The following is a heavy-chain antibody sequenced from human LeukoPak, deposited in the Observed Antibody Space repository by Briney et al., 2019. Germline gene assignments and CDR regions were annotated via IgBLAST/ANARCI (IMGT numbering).Heavy chain of an antibody. CDR1: GYTFTGYY. CDR2: INPNSGGT. CDR3: ARGPTTVSYYYYYMDV. Sequence: GASVKVSCKASGYTFTGYYMHWVRQAPGQGLEWMGWINPNSGGTNYAQKFQGRVTMTRDTSTSTAYMELRSLRSDDTAVYYCARGPTTVSYYYYYMDVWGKGTTVTISS. V-gene: IGHV1-2*02. D-gene: IGHD4-17*01. J-gene: IGHJ6*03.